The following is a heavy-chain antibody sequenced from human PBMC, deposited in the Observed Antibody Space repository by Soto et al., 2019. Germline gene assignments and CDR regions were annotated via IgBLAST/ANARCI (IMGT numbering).Heavy chain of an antibody. CDR1: GGGNLRDYR. V-gene: IGHV1-69*13. Sequence: SVKVSCKASGGGNLRDYRTTWVRRAPGQGLEWMGGIIPKLGSANYAQNFQGRVTVTADESTNTVYMELRSLRSDDTAVYYCARDMRGPSSRIVGADPVDHSGQATLVTVSS. CDR3: ARDMRGPSSRIVGADPVDH. J-gene: IGHJ4*02. CDR2: IIPKLGSA. D-gene: IGHD1-26*01.